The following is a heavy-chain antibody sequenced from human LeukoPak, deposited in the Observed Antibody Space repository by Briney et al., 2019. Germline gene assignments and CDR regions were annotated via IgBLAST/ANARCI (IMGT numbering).Heavy chain of an antibody. V-gene: IGHV4-4*02. CDR2: VFYSGST. D-gene: IGHD5/OR15-5a*01. Sequence: PSETLSLTCAVSGSSISSSTWWTWVGQAPGKGLEWIGEVFYSGSTNSNPSLKSRLIMSVDESKHEFSLKLASVTAADTAIYYCASGGLVSRYLDHWGQGTLVTVSP. J-gene: IGHJ4*02. CDR1: GSSISSSTW. CDR3: ASGGLVSRYLDH.